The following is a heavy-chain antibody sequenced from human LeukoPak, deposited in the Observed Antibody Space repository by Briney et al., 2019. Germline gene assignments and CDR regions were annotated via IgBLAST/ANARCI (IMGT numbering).Heavy chain of an antibody. D-gene: IGHD3-10*01. J-gene: IGHJ4*02. Sequence: GESLRLSCAASGFTFKNYWMHWVRQAPGKGLVWVSRINNDGSNTSYADSVKGRFTISRDNAKNTLYLQMNSLRAEDTAVYYCAKVLKGGSGSYSYYFDYWGQGTLVTVSS. V-gene: IGHV3-74*01. CDR1: GFTFKNYW. CDR2: INNDGSNT. CDR3: AKVLKGGSGSYSYYFDY.